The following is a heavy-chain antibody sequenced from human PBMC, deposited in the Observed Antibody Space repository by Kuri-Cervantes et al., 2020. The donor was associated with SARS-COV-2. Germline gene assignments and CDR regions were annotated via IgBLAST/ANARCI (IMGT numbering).Heavy chain of an antibody. D-gene: IGHD6-13*01. CDR3: ARGSSSWDFDY. CDR1: GGSISSYY. J-gene: IGHJ4*02. Sequence: ESLKISCTVSGGSISSYYWSWIRQPPGKGLEWIGYIYYSRSTNYNPSLKSRVTISVDTSKNQFSLKLSSVTAAGTAVYYCARGSSSWDFDYWGQGTLVTVSS. V-gene: IGHV4-59*01. CDR2: IYYSRST.